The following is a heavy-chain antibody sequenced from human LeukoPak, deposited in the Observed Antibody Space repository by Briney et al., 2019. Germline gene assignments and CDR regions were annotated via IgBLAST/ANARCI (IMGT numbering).Heavy chain of an antibody. D-gene: IGHD6-19*01. J-gene: IGHJ4*02. CDR2: IYYTGGT. CDR3: AKYGTSAWVIDN. Sequence: SETLSLTCTVSGGSIGSDYWTWIRQPPGKGLEYIGYIYYTGGTNYNPSLMRRVTILVEKSKNQCSLKLSSVTAADTAVYFCAKYGTSAWVIDNWGQGTLVTVSS. CDR1: GGSIGSDY. V-gene: IGHV4-59*08.